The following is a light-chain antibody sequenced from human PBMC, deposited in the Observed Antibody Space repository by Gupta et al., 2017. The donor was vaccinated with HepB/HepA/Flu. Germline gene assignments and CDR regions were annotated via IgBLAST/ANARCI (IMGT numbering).Light chain of an antibody. CDR2: EDD. V-gene: IGLV6-57*02. CDR3: QSYDSNNWV. J-gene: IGLJ3*02. CDR1: SGSIATNY. Sequence: NFMLTQPHPVSESPGKPVTISCTGSSGSIATNYVQWYQQRPGSAPTTVIYEDDQRPSGVPDRFSGSIDSSSNSASLTISGLKTEDEADYYCQSYDSNNWVFGGGTKLTVL.